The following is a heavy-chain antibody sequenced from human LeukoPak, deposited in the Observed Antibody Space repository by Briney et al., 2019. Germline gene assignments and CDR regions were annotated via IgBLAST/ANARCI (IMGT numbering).Heavy chain of an antibody. Sequence: GGSLRLSCGASGFTFNNKPMGWVRQAPGKGLEWLSLITGDGGATYYADSVRGRFTISRDNSKNTVFLQMNSLRDEDTAVYYCAKDWQLGGWGQGTLVIDSS. J-gene: IGHJ4*02. V-gene: IGHV3-23*01. D-gene: IGHD1-26*01. CDR1: GFTFNNKP. CDR3: AKDWQLGG. CDR2: ITGDGGAT.